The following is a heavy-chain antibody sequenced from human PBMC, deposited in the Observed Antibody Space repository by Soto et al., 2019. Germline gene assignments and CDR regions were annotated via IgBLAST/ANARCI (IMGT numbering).Heavy chain of an antibody. CDR3: ARGGTVATIMAFDY. Sequence: QVQLQESGPGLVKPSQTLSLTCMVSGGSISSSGGYYWSWIRQHPGKGLEWIGYISYSGSTYYNPSLKSRVTISIDTSKNLFSLRLSSVTAADTAVYYCARGGTVATIMAFDYWGQGTLVTVSS. CDR1: GGSISSSGGYY. J-gene: IGHJ4*02. V-gene: IGHV4-31*03. D-gene: IGHD5-12*01. CDR2: ISYSGST.